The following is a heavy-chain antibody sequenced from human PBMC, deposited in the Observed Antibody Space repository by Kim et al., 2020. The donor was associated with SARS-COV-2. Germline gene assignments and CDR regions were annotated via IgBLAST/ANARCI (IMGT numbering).Heavy chain of an antibody. CDR1: GGSISSSSYY. CDR2: IYYSGST. D-gene: IGHD3-9*01. J-gene: IGHJ4*02. CDR3: ARLERSGGLTD. V-gene: IGHV4-39*01. Sequence: SETLSLTCTVSGGSISSSSYYWGWIRQPPGKGLEWIGSIYYSGSTYYNPSLKSRVTISVDTSKNQFSLKLSSVTAADTAVDYCARLERSGGLTDWGQGTLVTVSS.